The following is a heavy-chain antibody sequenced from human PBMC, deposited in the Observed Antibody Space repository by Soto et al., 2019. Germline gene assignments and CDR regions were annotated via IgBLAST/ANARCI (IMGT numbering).Heavy chain of an antibody. CDR3: ARGHRRRLWPWFDP. Sequence: QVQLQESGSGVVKPSETLSLTCTVSGGSIRSDAHSWAWIRQSPGKGLEWIGHIYHGGTTYYYNPSLRSRLTMSVDESRNQFSLSLRSVTAADSAIYYCARGHRRRLWPWFDPWGQGTLVNVSS. V-gene: IGHV4-30-2*06. CDR2: IYHGGTTY. J-gene: IGHJ5*02. D-gene: IGHD2-21*01. CDR1: GGSIRSDAHS.